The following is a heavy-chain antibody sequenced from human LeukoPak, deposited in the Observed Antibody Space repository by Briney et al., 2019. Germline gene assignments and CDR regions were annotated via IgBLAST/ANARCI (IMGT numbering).Heavy chain of an antibody. CDR1: GFTFRSYS. Sequence: GGSLRLSCAASGFTFRSYSMNWVRQAPGKGLEWVSAIDPSSTYIYYADSVKGRFTISRDNAKNSLYLQMNSLRAEDTAVYYCATIYSIRGVSDAFDIWGQGTMVTVSS. V-gene: IGHV3-21*01. CDR3: ATIYSIRGVSDAFDI. CDR2: IDPSSTYI. D-gene: IGHD2-15*01. J-gene: IGHJ3*02.